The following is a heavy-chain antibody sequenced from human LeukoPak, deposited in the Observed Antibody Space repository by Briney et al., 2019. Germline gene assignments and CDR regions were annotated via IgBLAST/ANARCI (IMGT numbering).Heavy chain of an antibody. D-gene: IGHD1-1*01. V-gene: IGHV3-23*01. CDR1: GFSFGSSD. Sequence: GGSLRLSCAASGFSFGSSDMNWFRRAPGEGLQWVSNINYNGRSTSYADSVKGRFTISRDNSKSMLFLQMNSLRAEDTALYYCAQDPNWESGYWGQGTLVSVSS. CDR3: AQDPNWESGY. J-gene: IGHJ4*02. CDR2: INYNGRST.